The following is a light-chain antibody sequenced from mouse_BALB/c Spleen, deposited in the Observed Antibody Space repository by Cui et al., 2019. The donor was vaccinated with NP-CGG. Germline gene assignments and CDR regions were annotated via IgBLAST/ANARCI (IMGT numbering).Light chain of an antibody. CDR2: GTN. J-gene: IGLJ1*01. V-gene: IGLV1*01. CDR1: TGAVTTSNY. CDR3: ALWYSNHWV. Sequence: QAFESQVSALTTSPGETVTLTCRSSTGAVTTSNYANWVQEKPDHLFTGLIGGTNNRVPGVPARFSGSLIGDKAALTITGAQTEDETIYFCALWYSNHWVFGGGTKLTVL.